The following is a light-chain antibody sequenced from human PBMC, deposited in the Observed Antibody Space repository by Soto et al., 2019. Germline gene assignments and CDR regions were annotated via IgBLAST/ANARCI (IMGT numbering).Light chain of an antibody. CDR2: KAS. V-gene: IGKV1-5*03. CDR3: QRYNNWPLT. J-gene: IGKJ4*01. Sequence: DIQMTKSPSSLSASVGDRVTITCRASQSITGWLAWFQQKPGKAPKLLISKASRLESGVPSRFSGSGSGTEFTLTINSLQSEDFAIYYCQRYNNWPLTFGGGTKVDIK. CDR1: QSITGW.